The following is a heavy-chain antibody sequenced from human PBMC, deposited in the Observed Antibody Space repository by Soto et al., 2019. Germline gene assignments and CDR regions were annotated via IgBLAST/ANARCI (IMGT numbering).Heavy chain of an antibody. V-gene: IGHV6-1*01. D-gene: IGHD5-12*01. CDR2: TYYRSKWYY. Sequence: SQTLSLTCAITGDSVSSNSAGWSWVRQSPSRGLEWLGRTYYRSKWYYEYAVSVRGRITINPDTSKNQSSLQLISVTPEDTAVYYCAREGGYEWAYYYGMDVWGQGTTVTVSS. CDR3: AREGGYEWAYYYGMDV. CDR1: GDSVSSNSAG. J-gene: IGHJ6*02.